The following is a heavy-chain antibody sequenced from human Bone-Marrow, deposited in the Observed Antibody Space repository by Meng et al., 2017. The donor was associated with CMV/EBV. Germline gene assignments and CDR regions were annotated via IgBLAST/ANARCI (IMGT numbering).Heavy chain of an antibody. CDR3: ARQGPTYYDFWSGYTGAFDI. V-gene: IGHV1-18*04. CDR2: ISAYNGNT. D-gene: IGHD3-3*01. CDR1: GYTFTSYG. J-gene: IGHJ3*02. Sequence: ASVKVSCKASGYTFTSYGISWVRQAPGQGLEWMGWISAYNGNTNYAQKLQGRVTMTTDTSTSTAYMELRSLRSDDTAVYYCARQGPTYYDFWSGYTGAFDIWGQATMVTVSS.